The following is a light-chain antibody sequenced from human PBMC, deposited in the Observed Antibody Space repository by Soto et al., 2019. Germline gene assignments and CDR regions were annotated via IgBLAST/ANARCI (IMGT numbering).Light chain of an antibody. J-gene: IGLJ1*01. CDR3: SSHTAYSTRI. CDR2: EVS. V-gene: IGLV2-14*01. CDR1: SSDIGSYNY. Sequence: QSALTQPASVSGSPGQSIAISCTGTSSDIGSYNYVSWYQQHPGKAPKLIIHEVSNRPSGISDHFSGSKSGNTAALTISGLQFDYEADYYCSSHTAYSTRIFGTGTKVTVL.